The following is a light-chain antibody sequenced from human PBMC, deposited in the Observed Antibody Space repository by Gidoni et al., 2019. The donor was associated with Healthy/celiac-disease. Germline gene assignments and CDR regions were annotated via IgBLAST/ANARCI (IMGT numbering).Light chain of an antibody. CDR1: QSVSSN. CDR3: QQYNNWPPLT. J-gene: IGKJ4*01. Sequence: EIVMTQSPATLSVSPGERATLSCRASQSVSSNLAWYPQKPGQAPRHLIYGASTRATGIPARFSGSGSGTEFTLTISSLQSEDFAVYYCQQYNNWPPLTFGGGTKVEIK. CDR2: GAS. V-gene: IGKV3-15*01.